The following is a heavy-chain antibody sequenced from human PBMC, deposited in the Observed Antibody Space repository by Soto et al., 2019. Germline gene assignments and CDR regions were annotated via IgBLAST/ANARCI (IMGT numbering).Heavy chain of an antibody. V-gene: IGHV1-46*01. Sequence: SVKVSCKASGYTFTSYYMHWVRQAPGQGLEWMGIINPSGGSTSYAQKFQGRVTMTRDTSTSTVYMELSSLRSEDTAVYYCARDRGSIAARRFTFDHWGPGTLVTV. J-gene: IGHJ4*02. CDR2: INPSGGST. D-gene: IGHD6-6*01. CDR3: ARDRGSIAARRFTFDH. CDR1: GYTFTSYY.